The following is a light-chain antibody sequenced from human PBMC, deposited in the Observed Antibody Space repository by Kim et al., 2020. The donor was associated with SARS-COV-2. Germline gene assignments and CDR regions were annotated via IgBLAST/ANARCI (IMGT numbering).Light chain of an antibody. J-gene: IGKJ4*01. CDR2: GAS. Sequence: IVMTQSPATLSVSPGERVTLSCRASQSVKNRLAWYQQRPGQAPRLLIYGASTRDTDISARFSGSGSGTEFTLTIRSLQSEDLAVYYCQQYNDWPLLTFGGGTKVDIK. CDR1: QSVKNR. V-gene: IGKV3-15*01. CDR3: QQYNDWPLLT.